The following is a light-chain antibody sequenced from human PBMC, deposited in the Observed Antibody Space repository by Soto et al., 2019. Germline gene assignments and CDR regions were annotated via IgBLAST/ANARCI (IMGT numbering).Light chain of an antibody. J-gene: IGLJ2*01. V-gene: IGLV1-51*01. CDR1: NSNIGYNY. CDR2: DNN. CDR3: GTWDSSLSAVV. Sequence: QSALTQPPSVSAAPGQTVTISCSGSNSNIGYNYVSWYQQLPGTAPKLLIYDNNERPSGIPDRFSGSKSGTSATLGITGLQTGDEADYYCGTWDSSLSAVVFGGGTKLTVL.